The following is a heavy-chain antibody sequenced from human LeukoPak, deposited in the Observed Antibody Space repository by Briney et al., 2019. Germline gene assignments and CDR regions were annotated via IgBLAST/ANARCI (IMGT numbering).Heavy chain of an antibody. D-gene: IGHD6-19*01. Sequence: GGSLRLSCAASGFTLSRYSMNWVRQAPGKGLEWISYIDSDTYGNTIYYPHTVKDRFTISLDNAKNSLYLQMDSLRDEDTAVYYCARVQYSSGWYESPLSFDYWGQGTLVTVSS. V-gene: IGHV3-48*02. CDR2: IDSDTYGNTI. CDR3: ARVQYSSGWYESPLSFDY. CDR1: GFTLSRYS. J-gene: IGHJ4*02.